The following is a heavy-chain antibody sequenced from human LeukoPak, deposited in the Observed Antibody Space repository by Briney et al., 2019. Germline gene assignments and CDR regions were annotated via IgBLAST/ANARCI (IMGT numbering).Heavy chain of an antibody. V-gene: IGHV4-59*01. CDR1: GGSISSYY. D-gene: IGHD3-3*01. Sequence: PSETLSLTCTVSGGSISSYYWSWIRQPPGKGLEWIGYIYYSGSTNYNPSLKSRVTISVDTSKNQFSLKLSSVTAADTAVYYCAREVRGRFLESKLGRAFDIWGQGTMVTVSS. CDR3: AREVRGRFLESKLGRAFDI. J-gene: IGHJ3*02. CDR2: IYYSGST.